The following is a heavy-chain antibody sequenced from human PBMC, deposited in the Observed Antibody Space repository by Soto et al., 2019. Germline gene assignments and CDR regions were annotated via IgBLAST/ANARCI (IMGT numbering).Heavy chain of an antibody. V-gene: IGHV4-30-4*01. CDR2: IYHSGST. Sequence: LSLTCTVSGGSISSGDSYWSWIRQSPGKGLEWIGYIYHSGSTYYKSSFRGRVTISVDTSKNQFSLNLNSVTAADTAVYYCARDLGSEGEGGLDYWGQGTLVTVSS. CDR1: GGSISSGDSY. CDR3: ARDLGSEGEGGLDY. D-gene: IGHD3-10*01. J-gene: IGHJ4*01.